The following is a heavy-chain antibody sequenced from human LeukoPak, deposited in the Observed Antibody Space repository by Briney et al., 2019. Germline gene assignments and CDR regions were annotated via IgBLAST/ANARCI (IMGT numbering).Heavy chain of an antibody. CDR3: ARRGDYYDSSAYYGY. CDR2: IYPGDSDI. V-gene: IGHV5-51*01. D-gene: IGHD3-22*01. Sequence: GESLKISCKGSGYDFATYWIAWVRQMPGKGLEWMGVIYPGDSDIRYRPSFQGQVTISADKSISTAYLQWSSLKASDTAMYYCARRGDYYDSSAYYGYWGQGTLVTVSS. CDR1: GYDFATYW. J-gene: IGHJ4*02.